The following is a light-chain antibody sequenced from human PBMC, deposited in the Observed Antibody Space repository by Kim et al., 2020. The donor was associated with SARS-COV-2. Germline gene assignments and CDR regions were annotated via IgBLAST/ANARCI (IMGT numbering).Light chain of an antibody. J-gene: IGLJ3*02. V-gene: IGLV1-51*01. Sequence: GEKVPITCSGGSSNIGNNYVSWYQQLPGTAPKLLIYDNNKRPSGIPDRFSGSKSGTSATLGITGLQTGDEADYYCGTWDSSLSAWVFGGGTKLTVL. CDR3: GTWDSSLSAWV. CDR1: SSNIGNNY. CDR2: DNN.